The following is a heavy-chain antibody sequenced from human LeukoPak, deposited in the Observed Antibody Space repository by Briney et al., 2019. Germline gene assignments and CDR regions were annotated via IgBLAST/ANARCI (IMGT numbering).Heavy chain of an antibody. J-gene: IGHJ5*02. CDR1: GYTFTGYY. CDR2: INPNSGGT. CDR3: ARVRYCNSTSCYGNWFDP. V-gene: IGHV1-2*02. Sequence: ASVKVSCKASGYTFTGYYMQWVRQAPGQGPEWMGWINPNSGGTNYAQKFQGRVTMTRDTSISTAYMELSRLRSDDTAVYYCARVRYCNSTSCYGNWFDPWGQGTLVTVSS. D-gene: IGHD2-2*01.